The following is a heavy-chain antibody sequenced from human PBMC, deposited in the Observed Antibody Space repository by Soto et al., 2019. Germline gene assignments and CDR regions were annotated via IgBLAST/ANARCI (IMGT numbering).Heavy chain of an antibody. D-gene: IGHD6-6*01. CDR2: INPNSGGT. CDR3: ARSIYSSSPPFDYYYFYMDV. V-gene: IGHV1-2*04. CDR1: GYTFTGYY. J-gene: IGHJ6*03. Sequence: ASVKVSCKASGYTFTGYYMHWVRQAPGQGLEWMGWINPNSGGTNYAQKFQGWVTMTRDTSISTAYMELSRLRSDDTAVYYCARSIYSSSPPFDYYYFYMDVWGKGTTVTVSS.